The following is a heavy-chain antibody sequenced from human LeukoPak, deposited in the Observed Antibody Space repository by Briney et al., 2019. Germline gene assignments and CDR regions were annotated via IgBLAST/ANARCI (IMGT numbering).Heavy chain of an antibody. V-gene: IGHV4-59*08. CDR3: ARGLRVRGVTYYYYYGMGV. D-gene: IGHD3-10*01. Sequence: SETLSLTCTVSGGSISSYYWSWIRQPPGKGLEWIGYIYYSGSTNYNPSLKSRVTISVDTSKNQFSLKLSSVTAADTAVYYCARGLRVRGVTYYYYYGMGVWGQGTTVTVSS. CDR2: IYYSGST. J-gene: IGHJ6*02. CDR1: GGSISSYY.